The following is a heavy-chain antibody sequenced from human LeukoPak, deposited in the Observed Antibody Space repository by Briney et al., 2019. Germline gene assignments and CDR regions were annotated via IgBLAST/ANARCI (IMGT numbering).Heavy chain of an antibody. CDR1: GYTFTSYA. CDR3: GRDRYYGSGASPLDY. V-gene: IGHV1-69*13. CDR2: IIPTVTTA. Sequence: SVKVSCKASGYTFTSYAMNWVRQAPGQGLEWMGGIIPTVTTANYAQKFQGRVTITADESTRTVYMELSSLRSEDTAVYYCGRDRYYGSGASPLDYWGQGTLVTVSS. D-gene: IGHD3-10*01. J-gene: IGHJ4*02.